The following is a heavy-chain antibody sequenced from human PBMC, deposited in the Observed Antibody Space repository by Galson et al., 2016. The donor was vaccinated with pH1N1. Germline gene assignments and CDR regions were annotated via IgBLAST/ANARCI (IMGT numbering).Heavy chain of an antibody. CDR3: TRPGGYCSSTSCLRDY. V-gene: IGHV3-73*01. CDR2: ISNKGNNYKR. CDR1: GFTLRGSA. D-gene: IGHD2-2*01. J-gene: IGHJ4*02. Sequence: SLRLSCAASGFTLRGSAMHWVRQASRTGLAWVGRISNKGNNYKRVYAASAESRFTISRDDSKNTAYLQMNSLKTEDTAVYYCTRPGGYCSSTSCLRDYWGQGTLVTVSS.